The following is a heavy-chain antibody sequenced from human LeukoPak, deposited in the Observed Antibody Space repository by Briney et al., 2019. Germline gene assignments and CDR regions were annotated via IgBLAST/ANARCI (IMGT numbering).Heavy chain of an antibody. CDR2: IIPIFGTA. V-gene: IGHV1-69*13. J-gene: IGHJ6*04. Sequence: SVKVSCKASGGTFSSYAISWVRQAPGQGLEWMGGIIPIFGTANYAQKFQGRVTITADESTSTAYMELSSLRAEDTAVYYCASTYGSGSYGDYYYYGMDVWGKRTTVTVSS. CDR3: ASTYGSGSYGDYYYYGMDV. D-gene: IGHD3-10*01. CDR1: GGTFSSYA.